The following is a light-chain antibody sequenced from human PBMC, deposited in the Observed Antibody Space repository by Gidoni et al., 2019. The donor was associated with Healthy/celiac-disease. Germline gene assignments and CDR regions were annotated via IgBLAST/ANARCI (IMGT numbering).Light chain of an antibody. J-gene: IGKJ1*01. CDR1: QSISSW. Sequence: QMTQSPSTLSASVGDRVTITCRASQSISSWLAWYQQKPGKAPKLLIYKASSLESGGPSRFSGSGSGTEFTLTISSLQPDDFATYYCQQYNSYSWTFGQGTKVEIK. CDR2: KAS. V-gene: IGKV1-5*03. CDR3: QQYNSYSWT.